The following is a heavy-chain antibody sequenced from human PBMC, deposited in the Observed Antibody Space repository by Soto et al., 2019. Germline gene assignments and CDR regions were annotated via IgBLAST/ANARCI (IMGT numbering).Heavy chain of an antibody. CDR3: RTQRLH. V-gene: IGHV3-15*01. J-gene: IGHJ4*02. D-gene: IGHD6-25*01. CDR2: IKKKADGGTT. Sequence: GFRVSEALTGGAGQAQGKGLEWVGRIKKKADGGTTDYAAPLKGRFTISRDDSKNTLYLQMSSLKTEDTAVYYCRTQRLHRGQPTLGSLSS. CDR1: GFRVSEAL.